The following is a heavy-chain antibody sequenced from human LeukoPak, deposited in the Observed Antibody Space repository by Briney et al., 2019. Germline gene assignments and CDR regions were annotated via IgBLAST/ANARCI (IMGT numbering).Heavy chain of an antibody. CDR2: TYYRSKWYN. J-gene: IGHJ4*02. V-gene: IGHV6-1*01. CDR3: ARGYDSSGGFDY. CDR1: GDSVSNNSAA. Sequence: SQTLSLTCAISGDSVSNNSAAWNWIRQSPSRGLEWLGRTYYRSKWYNDYAVSMKSRITINPDTSKNQFSLQLNSVTSEDTAVYYCARGYDSSGGFDYWGQGTLVTVSS. D-gene: IGHD3-22*01.